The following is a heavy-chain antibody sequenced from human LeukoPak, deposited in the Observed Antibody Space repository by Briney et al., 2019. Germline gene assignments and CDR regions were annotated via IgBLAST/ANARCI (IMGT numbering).Heavy chain of an antibody. CDR1: GFTVSSNY. CDR2: IYSGGST. Sequence: GGSLRPSCAASGFTVSSNYMSWVRQAPGKGLEWVSVIYSGGSTYYADSVKGRFTISRDNSKNTLYLQMNSLRAEDTAVYYCARDSCSGGSCYSDYWGQGTLVTVSS. V-gene: IGHV3-53*01. D-gene: IGHD2-15*01. J-gene: IGHJ4*02. CDR3: ARDSCSGGSCYSDY.